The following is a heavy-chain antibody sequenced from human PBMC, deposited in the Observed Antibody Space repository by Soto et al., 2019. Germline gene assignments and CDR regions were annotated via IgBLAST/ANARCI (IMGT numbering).Heavy chain of an antibody. D-gene: IGHD5-18*01. CDR1: GYTFTSYG. Sequence: ASVKVSCKASGYTFTSYGINWVRQAPGQGLEWMGWISAYNGNTNYAQKLQGRVTMTTDTSTSTAYMELRSLRSDDTAVYYCARDLVETAMVPDYGMDVRGQGTTVTVSS. CDR2: ISAYNGNT. J-gene: IGHJ6*02. CDR3: ARDLVETAMVPDYGMDV. V-gene: IGHV1-18*01.